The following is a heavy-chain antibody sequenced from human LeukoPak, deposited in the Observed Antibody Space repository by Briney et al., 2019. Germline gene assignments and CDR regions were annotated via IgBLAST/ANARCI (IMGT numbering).Heavy chain of an antibody. CDR3: ARGYSGYATQYNWFDP. J-gene: IGHJ5*02. D-gene: IGHD5-12*01. CDR2: IIPIFGTA. V-gene: IGHV1-69*06. CDR1: GGTFSSYA. Sequence: AASVKVSCKASGGTFSSYAISWVRQAPGQGLEWMGGIIPIFGTANYAQKFQGRVTITADKSTSTAYMELSSLRSEDTAVYYCARGYSGYATQYNWFDPWGQGTLVTVSS.